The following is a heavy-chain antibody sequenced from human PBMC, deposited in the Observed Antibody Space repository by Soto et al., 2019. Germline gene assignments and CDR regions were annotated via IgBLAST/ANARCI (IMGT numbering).Heavy chain of an antibody. CDR2: ISGSGGST. CDR1: GFTFSSYA. D-gene: IGHD3-22*01. Sequence: PGGSLRLSCAASGFTFSSYAMSWVRQAPGKGLEWVSAISGSGGSTYYADSVKGRFTISRDNSKNTLYLQMNSLRAEDTAVYYCAREHYYDPDWYFDLWGRGTLVTSPQ. J-gene: IGHJ2*01. V-gene: IGHV3-23*01. CDR3: AREHYYDPDWYFDL.